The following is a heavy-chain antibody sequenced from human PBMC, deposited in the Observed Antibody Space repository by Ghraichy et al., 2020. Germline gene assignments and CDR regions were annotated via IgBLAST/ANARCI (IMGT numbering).Heavy chain of an antibody. D-gene: IGHD1-26*01. Sequence: TLSLTCTVSGDSISSGSSYWGWIRHPPGRGLEWIGSIYFSGYTQNNPSLKSRVTMSVDTSKNQFSLKVSSVTAADTAVYYCARDYRAFDLWGQGILVTVSS. V-gene: IGHV4-39*07. J-gene: IGHJ4*02. CDR3: ARDYRAFDL. CDR1: GDSISSGSSY. CDR2: IYFSGYT.